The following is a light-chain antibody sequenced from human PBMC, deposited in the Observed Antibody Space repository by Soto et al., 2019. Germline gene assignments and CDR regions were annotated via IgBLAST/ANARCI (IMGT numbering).Light chain of an antibody. CDR3: QHYNNWPQT. CDR2: GAS. J-gene: IGKJ1*01. V-gene: IGKV3-15*01. CDR1: QSVSSN. Sequence: EIVMTQSPATLSVSPGERATLSCRASQSVSSNLAWYQQKTGQAPRLLIYGASTRATGIPARFSGSGSGTEFTLTISSLQSEDFAVYYCQHYNNWPQTFGQGTKVEIK.